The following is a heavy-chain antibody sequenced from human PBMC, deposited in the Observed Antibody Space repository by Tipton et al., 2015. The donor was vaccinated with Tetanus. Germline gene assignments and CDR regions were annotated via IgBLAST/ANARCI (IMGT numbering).Heavy chain of an antibody. V-gene: IGHV5-51*01. J-gene: IGHJ4*02. CDR3: ARRDSNYDTSYCHY. CDR2: IYPGGLDT. Sequence: QLVQSGAVVKKPGESLKISCKGSGYRFTSQWIGWVRQKPGKGLEWMGIIYPGGLDTRYSPSFEGQVTISADKSNSTTYLQLSSLKASDTAMYYCARRDSNYDTSYCHYWGQGTLVTVSS. CDR1: GYRFTSQW. D-gene: IGHD4-11*01.